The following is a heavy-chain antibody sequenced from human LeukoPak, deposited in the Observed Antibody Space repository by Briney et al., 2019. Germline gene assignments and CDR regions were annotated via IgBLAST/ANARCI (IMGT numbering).Heavy chain of an antibody. J-gene: IGHJ6*02. V-gene: IGHV4-4*07. CDR3: ARVGGSGSYYNGADYYGMGV. CDR1: GGSISSYY. D-gene: IGHD3-10*01. Sequence: PSETLSLTCTVSGGSISSYYWSWIRQPAGKGLEWIGRIYTSGSTNYNPSLKSRVTMSVDTSKNQFSLKLSSVTAADTAVYYCARVGGSGSYYNGADYYGMGVWGQGTKVNVSS. CDR2: IYTSGST.